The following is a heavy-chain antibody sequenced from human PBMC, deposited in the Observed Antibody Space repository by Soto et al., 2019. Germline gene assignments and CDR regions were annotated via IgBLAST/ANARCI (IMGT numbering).Heavy chain of an antibody. CDR1: RASVSSSDYY. D-gene: IGHD3-10*01. V-gene: IGHV4-39*01. CDR2: LYYPGTT. Sequence: SETLALTCPVCRASVSSSDYYWGWIRQPPGKVLEWIGNLYYPGTTYYNTSLKSRVTIXXXXSXKXFXLXXXPVTXADTALYYCASFHASGNYLAFQADYWGQGTLVT. J-gene: IGHJ4*02. CDR3: ASFHASGNYLAFQADY.